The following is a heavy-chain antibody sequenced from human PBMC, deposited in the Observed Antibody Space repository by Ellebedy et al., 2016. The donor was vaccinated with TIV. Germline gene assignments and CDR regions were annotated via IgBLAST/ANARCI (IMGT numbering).Heavy chain of an antibody. D-gene: IGHD6-19*01. Sequence: GGSLRLSXAASGFSSSDYYMSWIRQAPGKGLEWVSYISDNGSMIHYADSVKGRFTISRDNSKNSLYLQMNNLRAEDTAVYYCARISSGRSFYGMDVWGQGTTVTVSS. J-gene: IGHJ6*02. V-gene: IGHV3-11*01. CDR2: ISDNGSMI. CDR1: GFSSSDYY. CDR3: ARISSGRSFYGMDV.